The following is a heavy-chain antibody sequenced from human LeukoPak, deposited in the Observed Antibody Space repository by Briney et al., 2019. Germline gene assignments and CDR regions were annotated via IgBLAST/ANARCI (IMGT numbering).Heavy chain of an antibody. D-gene: IGHD4-11*01. CDR2: INPNSGGT. CDR1: GYTFTSYY. Sequence: ASVKASCKASGYTFTSYYMHWVRQAPGQGLEWMGWINPNSGGTNYAQKFQGWVTMTRDTSISTAYMELSRLRSDDTAVYYCAKVGYSNSYDYWGQGTLVTVSS. V-gene: IGHV1-2*04. CDR3: AKVGYSNSYDY. J-gene: IGHJ4*02.